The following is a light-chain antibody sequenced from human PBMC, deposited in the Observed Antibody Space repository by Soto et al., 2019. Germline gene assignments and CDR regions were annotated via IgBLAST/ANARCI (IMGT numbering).Light chain of an antibody. CDR1: EGISTY. J-gene: IGKJ2*02. CDR2: AAS. CDR3: QQLHSFPRT. Sequence: IQLTQSPSSLSASVGDRVTITCRVSEGISTYVAWYQQKPGTAPKLLIYAASTLQSGVPSRFSGSGSGTHFTLTIISLQPEDFATYYCQQLHSFPRTFGQGTKLEIK. V-gene: IGKV1-9*01.